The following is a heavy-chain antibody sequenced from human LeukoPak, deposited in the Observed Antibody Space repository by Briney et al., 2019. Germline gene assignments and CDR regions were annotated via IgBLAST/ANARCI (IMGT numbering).Heavy chain of an antibody. Sequence: GASVKVSCTASGYTFTSYAMHWVRQAPGQRLEWMGWINAGNGNTKYSQKFQGRVTITRDTSASTAYMELSSLRSEDTAVYYCARQGTYSSAIGMGYWGQGTLVTVSS. CDR2: INAGNGNT. J-gene: IGHJ4*02. CDR1: GYTFTSYA. CDR3: ARQGTYSSAIGMGY. V-gene: IGHV1-3*01. D-gene: IGHD6-19*01.